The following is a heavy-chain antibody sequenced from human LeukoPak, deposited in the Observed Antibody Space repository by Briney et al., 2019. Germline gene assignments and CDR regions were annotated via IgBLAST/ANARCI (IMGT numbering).Heavy chain of an antibody. D-gene: IGHD3-22*01. CDR2: IYYSGST. J-gene: IGHJ4*02. CDR3: AGTYYYDSSGYYQRGPFDY. CDR1: GGSFSGYY. Sequence: SETLSLTCAVYGGSFSGYYWSWIRQPPGKGLEWIGYIYYSGSTNYNPSLKSRVTISVDTSKNQFSLKLSSVTAADTAVYYCAGTYYYDSSGYYQRGPFDYWGQGTLVTVSS. V-gene: IGHV4-59*08.